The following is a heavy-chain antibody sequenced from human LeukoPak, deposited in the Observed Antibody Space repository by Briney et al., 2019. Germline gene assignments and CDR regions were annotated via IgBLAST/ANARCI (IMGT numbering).Heavy chain of an antibody. V-gene: IGHV3-66*02. D-gene: IGHD4-17*01. CDR1: GFSVTTNY. CDR2: IYSGGST. CDR3: AREYDYGVSRADY. J-gene: IGHJ4*02. Sequence: PGGSLRLSCAASGFSVTTNYMTWVRQAPGKGLEWVSIIYSGGSTYYADSVKGRFAISRDNSKNTLYLQMNSLRAEDTAVYYCAREYDYGVSRADYWGQGTLVTVSS.